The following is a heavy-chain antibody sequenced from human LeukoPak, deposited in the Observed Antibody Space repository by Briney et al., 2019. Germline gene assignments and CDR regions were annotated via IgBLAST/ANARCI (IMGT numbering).Heavy chain of an antibody. D-gene: IGHD2-15*01. CDR2: ISSSGSTI. V-gene: IGHV3-48*04. CDR3: ARDCGGGSCYGPYDAFDI. CDR1: GFTFSSYS. Sequence: GGSLRLSCAASGFTFSSYSVNWVRQAPGKGLEWVSYISSSGSTIYYADSVKGRFTISRDNAKNSLYLQMNSLRAEDTAVYYCARDCGGGSCYGPYDAFDIWGQGTMVTVSS. J-gene: IGHJ3*02.